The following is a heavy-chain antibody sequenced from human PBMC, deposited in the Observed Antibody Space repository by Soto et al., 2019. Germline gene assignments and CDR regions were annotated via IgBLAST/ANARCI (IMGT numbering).Heavy chain of an antibody. CDR2: ISYDGSNK. Sequence: QPGGSLRLSCAASGFTFSSYAMHWVRQAPGKGLEWVAVISYDGSNKYYADSVKGRFTISRDNSKNTLYLQMNSLRAEDTAVYYCARGPASSSWYYLDYWRQVCLVAVSS. CDR3: ARGPASSSWYYLDY. V-gene: IGHV3-30-3*01. D-gene: IGHD6-13*01. CDR1: GFTFSSYA. J-gene: IGHJ4*02.